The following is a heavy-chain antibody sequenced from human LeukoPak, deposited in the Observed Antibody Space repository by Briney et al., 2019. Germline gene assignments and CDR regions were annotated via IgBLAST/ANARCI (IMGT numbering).Heavy chain of an antibody. CDR3: ARVGYSSSSYHTGFDY. J-gene: IGHJ4*02. Sequence: PGGSLRLSCAGSGFIFNNYAMHWVRQPPGKGLEWVSGISWNSGSIDYAGSVKGRFTISRDNAKNTLYLQMNSLRAEDTAVYYCARVGYSSSSYHTGFDYWGQGTLVTVSS. V-gene: IGHV3-9*01. CDR1: GFIFNNYA. D-gene: IGHD6-13*01. CDR2: ISWNSGSI.